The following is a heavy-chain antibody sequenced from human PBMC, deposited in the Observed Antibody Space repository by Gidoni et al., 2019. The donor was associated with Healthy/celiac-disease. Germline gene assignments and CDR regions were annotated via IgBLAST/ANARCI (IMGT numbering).Heavy chain of an antibody. J-gene: IGHJ4*02. CDR1: GFTFRSYA. CDR2: ISGSGGST. V-gene: IGHV3-23*01. D-gene: IGHD2-21*02. CDR3: AKSGYAAYCGGDCYWIDY. Sequence: EEQLLESGGGLVQPGGSLRLSGEASGFTFRSYAIGWVRQAPGKGLEWVSTISGSGGSTYYADSVKGRFTISRDNSKNTLYLQMNSLRAEDTAVYYCAKSGYAAYCGGDCYWIDYWGQGTLVTVSS.